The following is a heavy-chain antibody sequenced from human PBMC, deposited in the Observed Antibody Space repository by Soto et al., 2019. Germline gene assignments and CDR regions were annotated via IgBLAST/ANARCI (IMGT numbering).Heavy chain of an antibody. CDR2: IYATGTT. Sequence: SETLSLTCTVSGASISGFYWSWIRKSAGKGLEWIGRIYATGTTDYNPSLKSRVMVSVDTSKKQFSLKLRSVTAADTAVYYCVRDGTKTLRDWFDPWGQGISVTVSS. CDR3: VRDGTKTLRDWFDP. CDR1: GASISGFY. J-gene: IGHJ5*02. V-gene: IGHV4-4*07. D-gene: IGHD1-1*01.